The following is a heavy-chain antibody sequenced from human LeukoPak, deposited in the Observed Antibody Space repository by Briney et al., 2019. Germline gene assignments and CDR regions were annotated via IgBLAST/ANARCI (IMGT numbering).Heavy chain of an antibody. CDR3: ATLGEYYDSSGYYYN. Sequence: SETLSLTCAVYGGSFSGYYWSWIRQPPGKGLEWIGEINHSGSTNYNPSLKSRVTISVDTSKNQFSLELTSVTAADTAVYYCATLGEYYDSSGYYYNWGQGTLVTVSS. CDR2: INHSGST. V-gene: IGHV4-34*01. J-gene: IGHJ4*02. D-gene: IGHD3-22*01. CDR1: GGSFSGYY.